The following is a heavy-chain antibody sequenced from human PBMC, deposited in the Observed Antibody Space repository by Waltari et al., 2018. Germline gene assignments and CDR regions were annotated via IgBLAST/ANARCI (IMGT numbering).Heavy chain of an antibody. CDR1: GFTFSSHW. Sequence: EVQLVESGGGLVQPGGSLRLSCAASGFTFSSHWMHWVRQVAGKGLVWGSRINSDGSSTNYADSVKARFIISRDNAKNTVYLQMNSLRVEDTAVYYCARGSSSWTADGWGQGALVTVSS. CDR3: ARGSSSWTADG. J-gene: IGHJ4*02. V-gene: IGHV3-74*01. D-gene: IGHD6-13*01. CDR2: INSDGSST.